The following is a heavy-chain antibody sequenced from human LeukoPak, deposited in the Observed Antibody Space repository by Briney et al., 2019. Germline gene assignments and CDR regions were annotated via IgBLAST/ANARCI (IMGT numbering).Heavy chain of an antibody. CDR2: IYPGDYDT. Sequence: GASLQISCKGSGSSFTSYWIGWGRPLPGKGLEWVGIIYPGDYDTRYSPSFQGQVTISADKSISTAYLQWSSLKASDTAMYYCARRGIAVAELDYWGQGTLVTVSS. CDR1: GSSFTSYW. CDR3: ARRGIAVAELDY. D-gene: IGHD6-13*01. J-gene: IGHJ4*02. V-gene: IGHV5-51*01.